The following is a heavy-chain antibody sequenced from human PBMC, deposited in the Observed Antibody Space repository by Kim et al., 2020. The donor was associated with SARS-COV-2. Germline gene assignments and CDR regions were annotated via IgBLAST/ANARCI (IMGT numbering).Heavy chain of an antibody. D-gene: IGHD4-17*01. Sequence: SETLSLTCAVYGGSFSGYYWSWIRQPPGKGLEWIGEINHSGSTNYNPSLKSRVTISVDTSKNQFSLKLSSVTAADTAVYYCARGRAVYYYYGMDVWGQGTTVTVSS. J-gene: IGHJ6*02. CDR1: GGSFSGYY. CDR3: ARGRAVYYYYGMDV. V-gene: IGHV4-34*01. CDR2: INHSGST.